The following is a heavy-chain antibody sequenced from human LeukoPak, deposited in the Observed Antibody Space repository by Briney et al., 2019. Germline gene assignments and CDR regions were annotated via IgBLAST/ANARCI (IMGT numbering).Heavy chain of an antibody. V-gene: IGHV3-23*01. CDR1: GFTFSSYG. CDR2: ISSSGGNT. CDR3: AKDREESGGYAYYYYYGMDV. D-gene: IGHD5-12*01. Sequence: GGSLRLSCAASGFTFSSYGMSWVRQAPGKGLEWVSAISSSGGNTYYADSVKGWFTISRDNSKNTLYLQMNSLRAEDTAVYYCAKDREESGGYAYYYYYGMDVWGQGTTVTVSS. J-gene: IGHJ6*02.